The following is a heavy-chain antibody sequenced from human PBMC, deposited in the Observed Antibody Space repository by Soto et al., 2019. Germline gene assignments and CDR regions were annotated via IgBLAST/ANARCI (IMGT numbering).Heavy chain of an antibody. Sequence: SETLSLTCAVSGGSISSVGYSWNWIRQPPGKGLEWIGYIYHSGSTYYSPSLKSRVTISVDRSTTQFTLKLSSVTAADTAVYYCASSSTAAPLNYWGQGALVTVSS. D-gene: IGHD6-6*01. CDR1: GGSISSVGYS. CDR3: ASSSTAAPLNY. CDR2: IYHSGST. V-gene: IGHV4-30-2*01. J-gene: IGHJ4*02.